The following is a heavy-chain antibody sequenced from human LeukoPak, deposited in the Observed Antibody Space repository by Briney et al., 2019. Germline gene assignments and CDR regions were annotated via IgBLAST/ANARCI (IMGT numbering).Heavy chain of an antibody. D-gene: IGHD6-13*01. CDR3: AREVIAAPARPFDY. Sequence: GGSLRLSCAASGFFFNNYVMHWVRQPPRKGLDYVSAISGNGDSTYYANSVKGRFTISRDNSKNTLYLQMGSLRAEDMAVYYCAREVIAAPARPFDYWGQGTLVTVSS. V-gene: IGHV3-64*01. CDR1: GFFFNNYV. CDR2: ISGNGDST. J-gene: IGHJ4*02.